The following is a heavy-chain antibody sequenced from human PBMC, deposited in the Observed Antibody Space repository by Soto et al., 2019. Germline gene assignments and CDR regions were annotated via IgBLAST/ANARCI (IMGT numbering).Heavy chain of an antibody. CDR2: LDPQTGRT. Sequence: ASVKVSCKPSGYTFIDYYLHWVRQAPGQGLEWMGWLDPQTGRTNYAQKFQGRVALTRDTAISTAYMDLTWLTSDDTAVYYCARGPAGGNDYGGQGTLVTVSS. D-gene: IGHD2-15*01. CDR3: ARGPAGGNDY. V-gene: IGHV1-2*02. J-gene: IGHJ4*02. CDR1: GYTFIDYY.